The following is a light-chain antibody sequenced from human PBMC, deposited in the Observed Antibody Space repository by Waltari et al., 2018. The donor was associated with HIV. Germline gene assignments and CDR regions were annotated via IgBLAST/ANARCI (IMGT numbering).Light chain of an antibody. J-gene: IGKJ1*01. CDR3: LQYNNWPPWT. V-gene: IGKV3-15*01. CDR2: GTS. CDR1: QTIGSN. Sequence: EIVMTQSPATLSVSPGERATLSCRASQTIGSNLAWYQQKPGQAPRLLIYGTSTRATGIPARFSGLGSGTEFTLTISSLRSEDFAVYYCLQYNNWPPWTFGQGTKVEIK.